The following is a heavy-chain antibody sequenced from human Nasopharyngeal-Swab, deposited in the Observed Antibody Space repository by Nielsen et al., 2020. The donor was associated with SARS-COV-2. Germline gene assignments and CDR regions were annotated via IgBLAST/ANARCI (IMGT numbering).Heavy chain of an antibody. Sequence: ESLKISCAFYGWSFSGYFWGWIRQPPGKGLEWIGEINHSGSTNYNPSLKSRVTISVDTSKNQFSLKLSSVTAADTAVYYCARDYYDILTGYYRIDACDIWGQGTMVTVSS. V-gene: IGHV4-34*01. D-gene: IGHD3-9*01. CDR2: INHSGST. J-gene: IGHJ3*02. CDR1: GWSFSGYF. CDR3: ARDYYDILTGYYRIDACDI.